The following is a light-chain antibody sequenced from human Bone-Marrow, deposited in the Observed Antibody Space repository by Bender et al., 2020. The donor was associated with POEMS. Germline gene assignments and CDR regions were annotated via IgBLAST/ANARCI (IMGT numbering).Light chain of an antibody. V-gene: IGLV3-25*03. CDR1: AVPNQY. CDR3: QSADSSGRWV. CDR2: KDS. J-gene: IGLJ3*02. Sequence: SYDLTQPPSVSVSPGQTARITCSVDAVPNQYTYWYQQRPGQAPVMVMYKDSQRPSGIPGRFSGSSSGTTVTLTISGVVAEDEADYCCQSADSSGRWVFGGGTKLTVL.